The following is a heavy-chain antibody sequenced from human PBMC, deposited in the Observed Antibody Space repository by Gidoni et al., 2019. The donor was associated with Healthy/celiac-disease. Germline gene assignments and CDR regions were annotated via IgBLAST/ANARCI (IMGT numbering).Heavy chain of an antibody. Sequence: QLQLQESGPGLVKPSETLSLTCTVSGGSISSSSYYWGWIRQPPGKGLEWIGSIYYSGSTYYNPSLKSRVTISVDTSKNQFSLKLSSVTAADTAVYYCARSANYYDSSGYYLGIDYWGQGTLVTVS. D-gene: IGHD3-22*01. V-gene: IGHV4-39*01. CDR1: GGSISSSSYY. CDR2: IYYSGST. CDR3: ARSANYYDSSGYYLGIDY. J-gene: IGHJ4*02.